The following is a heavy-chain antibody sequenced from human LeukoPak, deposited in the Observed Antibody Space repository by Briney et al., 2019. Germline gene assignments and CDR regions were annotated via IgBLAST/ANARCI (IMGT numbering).Heavy chain of an antibody. J-gene: IGHJ6*02. CDR3: ARGLAGSYYYYGMDV. CDR2: INPNNGDT. V-gene: IGHV1-2*04. D-gene: IGHD3-10*01. Sequence: ASVKVSCKASGYTFTGYYMHWVRQAPGQGLEWMGWINPNNGDTNYAQKFQGWVTMTRDTSISTAYMELNRLRSDDTAVYYCARGLAGSYYYYGMDVWGQGTTVTVSS. CDR1: GYTFTGYY.